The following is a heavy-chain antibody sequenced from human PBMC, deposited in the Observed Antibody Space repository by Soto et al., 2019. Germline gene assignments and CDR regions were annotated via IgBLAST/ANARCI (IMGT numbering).Heavy chain of an antibody. CDR3: ARGCSGGSCYQYYYYYGMDV. CDR1: GFTFSSYG. D-gene: IGHD2-15*01. Sequence: QVQLVESGGGVVQPGRSLRLSCVASGFTFSSYGMHWVRQAPGKGLEWVAVIWYDGSNKYYADSVKGRFTISRDNSKNTLYLQMNSLRAEDTAVYYCARGCSGGSCYQYYYYYGMDVWGQGTTVTVSS. J-gene: IGHJ6*02. CDR2: IWYDGSNK. V-gene: IGHV3-33*01.